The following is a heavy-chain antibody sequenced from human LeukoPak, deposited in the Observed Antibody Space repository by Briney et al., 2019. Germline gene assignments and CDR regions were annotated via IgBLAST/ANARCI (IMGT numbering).Heavy chain of an antibody. CDR1: GYSISSGHY. Sequence: SETLSLTCTVSGYSISSGHYWGWIRQPPGKGLEWIGSMYHSGSTYYNPPLKSRVTISEDTSKNQFSLKLRSVTAADTAVYYCAREGSYSSGSSDYWGQGTLVTVSS. D-gene: IGHD6-19*01. V-gene: IGHV4-38-2*02. CDR2: MYHSGST. CDR3: AREGSYSSGSSDY. J-gene: IGHJ4*02.